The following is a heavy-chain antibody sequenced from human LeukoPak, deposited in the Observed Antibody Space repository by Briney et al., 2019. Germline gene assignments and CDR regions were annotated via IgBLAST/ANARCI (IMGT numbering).Heavy chain of an antibody. J-gene: IGHJ6*03. CDR1: GYTFTGYY. CDR3: ATAKVTGTYYYYYYMDV. CDR2: INPNSGGT. D-gene: IGHD1-20*01. V-gene: IGHV1-2*02. Sequence: GASVKVSCKASGYTFTGYYMHWVRQAPGQGLEWMGWINPNSGGTNYAQKFQGRVTMTRDTSISTAYMELSRLRSDDTAVYYCATAKVTGTYYYYYYMDVWGEGTTVTISS.